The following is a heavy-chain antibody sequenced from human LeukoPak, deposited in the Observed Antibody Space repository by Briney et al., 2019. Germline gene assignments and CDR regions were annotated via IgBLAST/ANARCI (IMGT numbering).Heavy chain of an antibody. CDR1: GFTVSTNY. D-gene: IGHD3-9*01. CDR3: ARDGDISTSYYSPLDY. V-gene: IGHV3-66*02. CDR2: TYSGGNT. J-gene: IGHJ4*02. Sequence: GGSLRLSCVISGFTVSTNYMTWVRQAPGKGLERVSVTYSGGNTHYADSVKGRFSVSRDTSKNTLYLQMNSLRLEDTAVYYCARDGDISTSYYSPLDYWGQGTLVTVSS.